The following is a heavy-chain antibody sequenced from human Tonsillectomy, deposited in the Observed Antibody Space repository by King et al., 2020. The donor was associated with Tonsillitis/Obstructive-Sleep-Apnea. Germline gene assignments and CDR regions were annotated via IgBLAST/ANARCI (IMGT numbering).Heavy chain of an antibody. V-gene: IGHV5-51*01. CDR1: GYSFSNYW. Sequence: DVQLVESGAEVKKPGESLKISCKGSGYSFSNYWIGWVRQMPGKGLEWMGISNPGDSESRYSPSFQGQVTISADKSISTAYLQWSSLKASDTAMYYCARLADTAMGLFDYWGQGTLVTVSS. J-gene: IGHJ4*02. D-gene: IGHD5-18*01. CDR3: ARLADTAMGLFDY. CDR2: SNPGDSES.